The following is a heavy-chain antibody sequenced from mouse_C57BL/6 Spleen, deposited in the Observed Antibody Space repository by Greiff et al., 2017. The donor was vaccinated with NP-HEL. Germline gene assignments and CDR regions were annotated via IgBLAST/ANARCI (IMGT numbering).Heavy chain of an antibody. V-gene: IGHV1-61*01. CDR1: GYTFTSYW. J-gene: IGHJ1*03. D-gene: IGHD2-3*01. CDR3: ARTYLLYDLRGYFDV. Sequence: VQLQQPGAELVRPGSSVKLSCKASGYTFTSYWMAWVKQRPGQGLEWIGNIYPSDSETHYNQKFKDKATLTVDKSSSTAYMQLSSLTSEDSAVYYRARTYLLYDLRGYFDVWGTGTTVTVSS. CDR2: IYPSDSET.